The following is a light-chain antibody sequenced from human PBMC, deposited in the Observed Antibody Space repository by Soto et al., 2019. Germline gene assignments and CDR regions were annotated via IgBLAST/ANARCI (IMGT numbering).Light chain of an antibody. Sequence: EIVLTQSPGTLSLSPGERATLSCRASQSVSSKSLAWYQQKPGQAPRVLIYGTSIRASGVPEGFSGGGSGTDFTLTISQLEPEDFAVYYCQQYGSSLFTFGPGTKVDFK. CDR1: QSVSSKS. V-gene: IGKV3-20*01. CDR2: GTS. CDR3: QQYGSSLFT. J-gene: IGKJ3*01.